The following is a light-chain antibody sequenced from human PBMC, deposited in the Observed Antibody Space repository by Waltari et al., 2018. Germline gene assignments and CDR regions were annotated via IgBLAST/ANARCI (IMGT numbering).Light chain of an antibody. Sequence: SSELTQPSSVSVSPGQTARITCSGDMLPKKYTRWFQQKPGQAPVLVLYQDIARPSGIPERFPGSSSGTTVTLTISGAQVEDEADYYCYSTTDNNLGVFGPGTRVTVL. J-gene: IGLJ1*01. CDR2: QDI. CDR1: MLPKKY. V-gene: IGLV3-27*01. CDR3: YSTTDNNLGV.